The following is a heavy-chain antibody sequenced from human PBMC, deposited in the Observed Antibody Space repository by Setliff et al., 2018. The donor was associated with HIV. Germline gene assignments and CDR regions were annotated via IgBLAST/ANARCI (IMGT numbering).Heavy chain of an antibody. Sequence: LSLTCAVYGGSFIDHKWRWIRQSPGKGLEWIGDIDHSGSTNYNPSLKSRVTISVDTSTKRFSLRMKSVTAADTALYYCARTITTFGVIGRGGRMDVWGKGTTVTVSS. V-gene: IGHV4-34*01. CDR2: IDHSGST. CDR3: ARTITTFGVIGRGGRMDV. D-gene: IGHD3-3*01. CDR1: GGSFIDHK. J-gene: IGHJ6*04.